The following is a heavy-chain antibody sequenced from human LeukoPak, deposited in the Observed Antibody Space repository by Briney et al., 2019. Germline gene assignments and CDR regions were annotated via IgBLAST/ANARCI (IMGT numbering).Heavy chain of an antibody. J-gene: IGHJ4*02. CDR3: ARGAAGTGAADY. Sequence: SETLSLTCTVSGGSISSYYWSWIRQPPGKGLEWIGYISYSGSTNYNPSLKSRLTMSLDTSKNQFSLRLSSVTAADTAVYFCARGAAGTGAADYWGQGTLVTVSS. CDR2: ISYSGST. V-gene: IGHV4-59*01. CDR1: GGSISSYY. D-gene: IGHD6-13*01.